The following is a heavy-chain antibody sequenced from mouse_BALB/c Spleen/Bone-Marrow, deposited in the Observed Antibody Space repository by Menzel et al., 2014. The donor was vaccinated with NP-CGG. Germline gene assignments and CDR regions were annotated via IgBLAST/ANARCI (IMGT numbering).Heavy chain of an antibody. CDR1: GFNIKDTY. CDR2: IDPANGNT. Sequence: VQLQQPGAELVKPGASVKLSCTASGFNIKDTYMHWVKQRPEQGLEWIGRIDPANGNTKYDPKFQGKATITADTSSNTAYLQLSSLTSEDTAVYYCAREWTARAVDYWGQGTTLTVSS. CDR3: AREWTARAVDY. D-gene: IGHD3-2*01. V-gene: IGHV14-3*02. J-gene: IGHJ2*01.